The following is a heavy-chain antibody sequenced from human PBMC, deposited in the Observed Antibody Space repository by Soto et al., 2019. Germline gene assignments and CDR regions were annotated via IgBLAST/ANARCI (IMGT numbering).Heavy chain of an antibody. J-gene: IGHJ5*02. V-gene: IGHV1-3*01. Sequence: GASVKLSCKASGYTFTSYAIHWVRQAPGQRLEWMGWINAGNGNTKYSQKFQGRVTITRDTSASTAYMELSSLRSEDTAVYYCARDLGYCSSTSCYGNRFDPWGQGTLVTVSS. CDR1: GYTFTSYA. D-gene: IGHD2-2*01. CDR2: INAGNGNT. CDR3: ARDLGYCSSTSCYGNRFDP.